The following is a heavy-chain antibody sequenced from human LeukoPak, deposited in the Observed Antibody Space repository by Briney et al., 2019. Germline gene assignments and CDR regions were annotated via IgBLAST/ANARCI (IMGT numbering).Heavy chain of an antibody. Sequence: SETLSLTCTVSGGSISSYYWRWIRQPAGKGLEWIGRIYTSGSTNYNPSLKSRVTISVDKSKNQFSLKLSSVTAADTAVYYCARDLVPTDYWFDPWGQGTLVTVSS. V-gene: IGHV4-4*07. CDR1: GGSISSYY. J-gene: IGHJ5*02. D-gene: IGHD1-14*01. CDR2: IYTSGST. CDR3: ARDLVPTDYWFDP.